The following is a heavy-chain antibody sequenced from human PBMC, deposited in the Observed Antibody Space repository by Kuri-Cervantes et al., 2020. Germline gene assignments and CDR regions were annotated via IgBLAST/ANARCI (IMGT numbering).Heavy chain of an antibody. V-gene: IGHV2-26*01. D-gene: IGHD3-22*01. J-gene: IGHJ2*01. Sequence: SCPTLVKPTERLTLTCTVTGFSLSNARMGVSWIRQPPGKALEWLAHIFSHDEKSYSTSLKSRLTISKDTSKSQVVLTMTNMDPVDTATYYCARMDSSGYYYWYFDLWGRGTLVTVSS. CDR3: ARMDSSGYYYWYFDL. CDR1: GFSLSNARMG. CDR2: IFSHDEK.